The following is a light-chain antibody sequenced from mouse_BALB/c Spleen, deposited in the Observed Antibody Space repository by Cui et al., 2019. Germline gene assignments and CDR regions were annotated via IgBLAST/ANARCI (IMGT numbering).Light chain of an antibody. CDR3: LQGTHQPFT. CDR1: LSLAYSYCNTY. V-gene: IGKV1-88*01. CDR2: GIS. Sequence: VVVTQTPLSLPVSLRDPASIYCRSTLSLAYSYCNTYFSWYLLNPGNSPQLLIYGISKRCSGVPDRFSGSGSGTDFTLKISTIKPEDLGMYYCLQGTHQPFTFGSGTKLEIK. J-gene: IGKJ4*01.